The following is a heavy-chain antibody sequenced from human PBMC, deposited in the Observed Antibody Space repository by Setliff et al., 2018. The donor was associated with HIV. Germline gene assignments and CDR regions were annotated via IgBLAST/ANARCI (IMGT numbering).Heavy chain of an antibody. CDR2: IYHNGIT. V-gene: IGHV4-59*08. D-gene: IGHD6-19*01. Sequence: SETLSLTCTVFGGSMNNYYWGWIRQPPGKGLEWIGSIYHNGITYYNPSLKSRVTISVDTSQNQFFLKLSSVTAADTAVYYCARQFTVQWLVSTYGMDVWGQGTTVTVSS. CDR3: ARQFTVQWLVSTYGMDV. CDR1: GGSMNNYY. J-gene: IGHJ6*02.